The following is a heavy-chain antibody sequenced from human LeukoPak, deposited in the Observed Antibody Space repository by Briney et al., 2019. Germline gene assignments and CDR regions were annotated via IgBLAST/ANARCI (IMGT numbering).Heavy chain of an antibody. CDR1: GGSITSSHYY. Sequence: SETLSLTCTVSGGSITSSHYYWGWIRQPPGKGLEWIGSIFYTGSTYYNPSLKSRVTISADTSKNQFSLTLGSVSATDTAVYYCVSPRGFSYGYFDYWGQGTLVTVSS. D-gene: IGHD5-18*01. CDR3: VSPRGFSYGYFDY. CDR2: IFYTGST. V-gene: IGHV4-39*01. J-gene: IGHJ4*02.